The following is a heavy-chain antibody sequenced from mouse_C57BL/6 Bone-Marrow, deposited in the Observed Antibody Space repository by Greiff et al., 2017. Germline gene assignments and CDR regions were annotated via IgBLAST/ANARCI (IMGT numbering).Heavy chain of an antibody. CDR3: ARDLPVGVWYFDV. Sequence: EVQLVESGGGLVKPGGSLKLSCAASGFTFSSYAMSWVRQTPEKRLEWVATISDGGSYTYYPDNVKGRFPISRDNAKNNLYLQMSHLKSEDTAMYYCARDLPVGVWYFDVWGTGTTVTVSS. V-gene: IGHV5-4*01. CDR1: GFTFSSYA. J-gene: IGHJ1*03. CDR2: ISDGGSYT.